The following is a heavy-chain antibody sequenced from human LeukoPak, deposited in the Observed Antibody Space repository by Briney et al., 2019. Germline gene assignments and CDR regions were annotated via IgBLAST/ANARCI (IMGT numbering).Heavy chain of an antibody. CDR2: MNPNRGHT. D-gene: IGHD2-15*01. V-gene: IGHV1-8*01. J-gene: IGHJ3*02. CDR1: GYTFTSYD. Sequence: GSVKVSCKASGYTFTSYDINWGRQATGQGLEWGGWMNPNRGHTGYAQKFQGRVTMTRHTSITTAYMEPRRLRSEHTAVYYCATVSNREVAANDAFDIWGQGTMVTVSS. CDR3: ATVSNREVAANDAFDI.